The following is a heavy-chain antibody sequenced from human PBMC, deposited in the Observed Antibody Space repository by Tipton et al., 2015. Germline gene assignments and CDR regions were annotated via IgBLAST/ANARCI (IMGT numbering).Heavy chain of an antibody. D-gene: IGHD4-17*01. CDR3: ARDDGDYVLGEFDY. V-gene: IGHV3-64*04. Sequence: SLRLSCSAAGFTLSRYAMNWVRQAPGKGLEYVSAITTNGYSTYYADSVRGRFTISRDNSKNTLYLQMNSLRDEDTAVYYCARDDGDYVLGEFDYWGQGTLVTVSS. CDR2: ITTNGYST. CDR1: GFTLSRYA. J-gene: IGHJ4*02.